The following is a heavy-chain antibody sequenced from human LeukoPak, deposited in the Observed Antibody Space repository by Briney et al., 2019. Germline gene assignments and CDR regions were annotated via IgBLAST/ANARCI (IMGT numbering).Heavy chain of an antibody. CDR1: GFIFSAYS. V-gene: IGHV3-21*01. J-gene: IGHJ4*01. Sequence: GGSLRLSCAASGFIFSAYSMNWVRQAPGKGLEWVSSISSSGSDIYYADSVKGRFTISRDNAKNSLYLQMNSLRAEETAVYYCARAGSSSWLYFFDYWGHGTLVTVSS. CDR2: ISSSGSDI. CDR3: ARAGSSSWLYFFDY. D-gene: IGHD6-13*01.